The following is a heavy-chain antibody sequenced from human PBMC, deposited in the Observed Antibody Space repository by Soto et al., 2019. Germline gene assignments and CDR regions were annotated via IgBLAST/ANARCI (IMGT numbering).Heavy chain of an antibody. V-gene: IGHV4-30-2*01. D-gene: IGHD2-8*01. J-gene: IGHJ5*02. CDR3: ARGVLA. CDR2: ISPSGSP. Sequence: SETLSLTCSVSGGSVNSGGYSWSWIRLPPGKGLEWIGFISPSGSPAYNPSLKSRVTISVDRSNNQISLELSSVTAADTAVYYCARGVLAWGPGTLVTVSS. CDR1: GGSVNSGGYS.